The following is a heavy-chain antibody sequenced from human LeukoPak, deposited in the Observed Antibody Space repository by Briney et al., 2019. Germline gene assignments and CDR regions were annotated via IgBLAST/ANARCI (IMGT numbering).Heavy chain of an antibody. CDR2: ISYDGSNK. D-gene: IGHD3-22*01. CDR1: GFTFSSYA. J-gene: IGHJ5*02. CDR3: AKTYYYDSSGYYEA. V-gene: IGHV3-30*04. Sequence: GGSLRLSCAASGFTFSSYAMHWVRQAPGKGLEWVAVISYDGSNKYYADSVKGRFTISRDNSKNTLYLQMNSLRAEDTAVYYCAKTYYYDSSGYYEAWGQGTLVTVSS.